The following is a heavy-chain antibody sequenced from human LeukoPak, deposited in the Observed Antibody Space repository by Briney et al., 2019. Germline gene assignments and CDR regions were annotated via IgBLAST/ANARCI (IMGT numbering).Heavy chain of an antibody. Sequence: ASVKVSCKASGYTFTGYYMHWVRQAPGQGLEWMGRINPNSGGTNYAQKFQGRDTMTRDTSISTAYMELSRLRSDDTAVYYCAKNYGSGSQYYFDYWGQGTLVTVSS. CDR2: INPNSGGT. D-gene: IGHD3-10*01. CDR3: AKNYGSGSQYYFDY. J-gene: IGHJ4*02. V-gene: IGHV1-2*06. CDR1: GYTFTGYY.